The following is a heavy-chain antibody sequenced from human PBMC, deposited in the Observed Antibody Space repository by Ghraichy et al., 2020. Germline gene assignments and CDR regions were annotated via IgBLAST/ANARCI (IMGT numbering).Heavy chain of an antibody. Sequence: GGSLRLSCAASGFSGFSFDDYAMHWVRQAPGRGLEWVSGINWNSNSIGYADSVKGRFIISRDNSKNTLYLQMNSLRAEDTAVYYCAKKAITCFSCLPLDPWGQGTLVTVSS. CDR2: INWNSNSI. V-gene: IGHV3-9*01. CDR3: AKKAITCFSCLPLDP. D-gene: IGHD5-12*01. J-gene: IGHJ5*02. CDR1: GFSGFSFDDYA.